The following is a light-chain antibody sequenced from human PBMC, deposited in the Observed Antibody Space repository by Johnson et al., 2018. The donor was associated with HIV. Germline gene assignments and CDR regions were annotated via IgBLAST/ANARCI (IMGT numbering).Light chain of an antibody. V-gene: IGLV1-51*02. Sequence: QSVLTQSPSVSAAPGQKVTISCSGSSSNIGNNYVSWYQQLPGTAPKLLIYENNKRPSGIPDRFSGSKTGTSATLGITGLQTGDEADYYCATWDGSLSAYVFGTGTKVTVL. CDR1: SSNIGNNY. J-gene: IGLJ1*01. CDR2: ENN. CDR3: ATWDGSLSAYV.